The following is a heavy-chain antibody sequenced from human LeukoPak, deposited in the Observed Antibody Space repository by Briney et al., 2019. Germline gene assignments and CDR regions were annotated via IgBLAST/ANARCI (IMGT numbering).Heavy chain of an antibody. CDR2: ISATTGIT. CDR1: GFSFSTYN. J-gene: IGHJ4*02. CDR3: VRAFNGNSYGYGF. Sequence: GGSLRLSCAASGFSFSTYNMNWVRQAPGKGLEWVSYISATTGITYYADSVKRRFTISRDNAKNSLYLQLNSLRAEDTAVYYCVRAFNGNSYGYGFWGQGTLVTVSS. V-gene: IGHV3-48*01. D-gene: IGHD5-18*01.